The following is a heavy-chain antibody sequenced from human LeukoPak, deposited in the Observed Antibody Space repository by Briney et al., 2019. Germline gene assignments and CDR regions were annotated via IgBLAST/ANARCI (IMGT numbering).Heavy chain of an antibody. Sequence: KSSETLSLTCAVYGGSFSGYYWSWIRQPPGKGLEWIGEINHSGSTNYNPSLKSRVTISVDTSKNQFSLKLSSVTAADTAVYYCARLPYDYDYYYGMDVWGQGTTVTVSS. CDR3: ARLPYDYDYYYGMDV. V-gene: IGHV4-34*01. J-gene: IGHJ6*02. D-gene: IGHD2-21*01. CDR2: INHSGST. CDR1: GGSFSGYY.